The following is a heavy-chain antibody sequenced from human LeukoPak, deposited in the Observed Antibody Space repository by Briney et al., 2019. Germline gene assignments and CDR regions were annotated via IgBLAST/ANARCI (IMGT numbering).Heavy chain of an antibody. CDR1: GGSISSYY. CDR3: ARDLFGSGSSLGY. D-gene: IGHD3-10*01. V-gene: IGHV4-59*08. CDR2: IYYSGST. Sequence: PSETLSLTCTVSGGSISSYYWSWIRQPPGKGLEWIGYIYYSGSTNYNPSLKSRVTISVDTSKNQFSLKLSSVTAADTAVYYCARDLFGSGSSLGYWGQGTLVTVSS. J-gene: IGHJ4*02.